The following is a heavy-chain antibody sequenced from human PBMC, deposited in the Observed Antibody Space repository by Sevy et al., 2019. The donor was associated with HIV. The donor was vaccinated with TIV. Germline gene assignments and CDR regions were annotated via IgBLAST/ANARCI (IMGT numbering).Heavy chain of an antibody. D-gene: IGHD3-22*01. CDR1: GFAFSSYW. Sequence: GGSLRLSCAASGFAFSSYWMHWVRQTPGKGLVWVSRINSDGSSTSYADSVKGRFTISRDNAKNTLYLQMNSLRAEDTAVYYCARPYDSSGYYVYAFDIWGQGTMFTVSS. V-gene: IGHV3-74*01. CDR2: INSDGSST. CDR3: ARPYDSSGYYVYAFDI. J-gene: IGHJ3*02.